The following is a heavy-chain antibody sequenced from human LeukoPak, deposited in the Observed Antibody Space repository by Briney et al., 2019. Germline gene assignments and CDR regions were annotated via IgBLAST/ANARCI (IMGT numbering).Heavy chain of an antibody. CDR3: ARDGLRGIAFDI. CDR2: IISSGGST. V-gene: IGHV3-23*01. Sequence: GGSLRLSCAASGFTFSSYAMNWVRQAPGKGLEWVSAIISSGGSTFYADSVKGRFTISRDNAKNSLYLQINSLRDEDTAVYYCARDGLRGIAFDIWGQGTMVTVSS. D-gene: IGHD4-17*01. J-gene: IGHJ3*02. CDR1: GFTFSSYA.